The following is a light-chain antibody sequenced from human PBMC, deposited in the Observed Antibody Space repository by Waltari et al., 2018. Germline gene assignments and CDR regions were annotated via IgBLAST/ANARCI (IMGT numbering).Light chain of an antibody. Sequence: QSVLTQPPSASGTPGQGVTISCSGGASNIGNNVVNWYQQVPGKALRLVIYRSDRRPAGVPDRFSGSKSGTSASLAISGLQSEDEADYYCAAWDDSLNGRWVFGGGTKVTVL. V-gene: IGLV1-44*01. CDR2: RSD. J-gene: IGLJ3*02. CDR1: ASNIGNNV. CDR3: AAWDDSLNGRWV.